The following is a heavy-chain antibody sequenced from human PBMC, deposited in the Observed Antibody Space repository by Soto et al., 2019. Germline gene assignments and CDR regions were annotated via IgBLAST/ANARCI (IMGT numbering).Heavy chain of an antibody. CDR3: ARGGTPIDY. V-gene: IGHV1-18*01. J-gene: IGHJ4*02. D-gene: IGHD3-16*01. CDR2: ISAYNGNT. CDR1: GYTFTNFG. Sequence: QVQLVQSGAEVKKPWASVKVSCKTSGYTFTNFGLSWVRQSPGQGLDWMGWISAYNGNTNYAQNFQGRVTMTTDKSTSTAYIELRSLRSDDTAVYYFARGGTPIDYCGQGTLVTVSS.